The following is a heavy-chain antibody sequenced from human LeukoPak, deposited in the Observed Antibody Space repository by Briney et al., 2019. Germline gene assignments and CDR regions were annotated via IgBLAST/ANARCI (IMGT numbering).Heavy chain of an antibody. J-gene: IGHJ4*02. CDR3: ARIYGGNSYYFDY. CDR1: GFTFSSYA. Sequence: SGGSLRLSCAASGFTFSSYAMHWVRQAPGKGLEWVAVISYDGSNKYYADSVKGRFTISRDNAKNSLYLQMNSLRAEDTAVYYCARIYGGNSYYFDYWGQGTLVTVSS. V-gene: IGHV3-30-3*01. D-gene: IGHD4-23*01. CDR2: ISYDGSNK.